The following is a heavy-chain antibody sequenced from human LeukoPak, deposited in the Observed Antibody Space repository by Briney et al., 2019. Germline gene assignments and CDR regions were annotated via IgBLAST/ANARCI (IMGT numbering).Heavy chain of an antibody. V-gene: IGHV3-23*01. J-gene: IGHJ6*02. CDR3: ANGPVATDSTYYGMDV. D-gene: IGHD5-12*01. CDR1: GFTFSSYA. Sequence: PGRCLRLSCAASGFTFSSYAMSWVRQAPGKGLEWVSAISGSGGSTYYADSVKGRFTISRDNSKNTLYLQVNSLRAEDTAVYYCANGPVATDSTYYGMDVWGQGTTVTVSS. CDR2: ISGSGGST.